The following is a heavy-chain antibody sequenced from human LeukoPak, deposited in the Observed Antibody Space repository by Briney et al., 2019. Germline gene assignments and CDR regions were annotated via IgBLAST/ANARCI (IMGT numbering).Heavy chain of an antibody. D-gene: IGHD4-23*01. J-gene: IGHJ4*02. CDR1: GFTFRSYW. CDR2: INQGETEK. V-gene: IGHV3-7*01. CDR3: ARAVTAGTVDY. Sequence: GGSLSLSCAASGFTFRSYWMSWVRQTPGRGLEWVANINQGETEKYYVDSVEGRFTIYRDNAKNSLYLQMNSLRAEDTAMYYCARAVTAGTVDYWGQGTLVTVSS.